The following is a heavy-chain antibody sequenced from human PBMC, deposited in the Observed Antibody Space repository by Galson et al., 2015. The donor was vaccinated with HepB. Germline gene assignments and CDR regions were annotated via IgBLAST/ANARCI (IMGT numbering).Heavy chain of an antibody. Sequence: SLRLSCAASGFTFSSYSMNWVRQAPGKGLEWVSSISSSSSYIYYADSVKGRFTISRDNAKNSLYLQMNSLRAEDTAVYYCASGYGNYYDSSGPYYYYYYMDVWGKGTTVTVSS. V-gene: IGHV3-21*01. CDR1: GFTFSSYS. CDR3: ASGYGNYYDSSGPYYYYYYMDV. D-gene: IGHD3-22*01. J-gene: IGHJ6*03. CDR2: ISSSSSYI.